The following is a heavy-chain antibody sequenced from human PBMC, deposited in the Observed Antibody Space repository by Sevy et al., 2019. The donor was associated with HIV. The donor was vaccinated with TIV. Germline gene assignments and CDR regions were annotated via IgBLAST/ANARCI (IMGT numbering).Heavy chain of an antibody. D-gene: IGHD6-19*01. CDR3: ARDSIAVAGGTN. J-gene: IGHJ4*02. CDR2: IYYSGST. CDR1: GGSISSGGYY. Sequence: SETLSLTCTVSGGSISSGGYYWSWIRQHPGKGLEWIGYIYYSGSTYYNPSLKSRVTISVDTSKNQFSLKLSSVTAADAAVYYCARDSIAVAGGTNWGQGTLVTVSS. V-gene: IGHV4-31*03.